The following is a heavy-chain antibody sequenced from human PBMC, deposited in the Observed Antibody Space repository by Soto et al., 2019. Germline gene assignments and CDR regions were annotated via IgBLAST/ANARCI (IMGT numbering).Heavy chain of an antibody. D-gene: IGHD6-19*01. J-gene: IGHJ2*01. Sequence: QVQVVESGGGVVQPGRSLRLSCTASGFTFSTFAFHWVRQTPGKGLEWVTAISYNGINIYYADSVKGRFTISRDNSKNTLDLQVNSLRAEDTARNYWARGGAVASSWYFDLWGRGTLVTVSS. CDR1: GFTFSTFA. CDR3: ARGGAVASSWYFDL. V-gene: IGHV3-30-3*01. CDR2: ISYNGINI.